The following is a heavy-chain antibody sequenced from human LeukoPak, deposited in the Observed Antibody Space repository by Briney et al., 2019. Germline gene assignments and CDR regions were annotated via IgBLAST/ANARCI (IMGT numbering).Heavy chain of an antibody. V-gene: IGHV4-39*01. CDR3: ARQRRLELPDY. J-gene: IGHJ4*02. CDR1: GGSLRTYY. D-gene: IGHD3-16*01. Sequence: TSETLSLTCSVSGGSLRTYYWGWIRQPPGKGLEWIGSISYSGNIYYNPSLKSRVTISVDTSKNQFSLKLSSVTAADTAVYYCARQRRLELPDYWGQGTLVTVSS. CDR2: ISYSGNI.